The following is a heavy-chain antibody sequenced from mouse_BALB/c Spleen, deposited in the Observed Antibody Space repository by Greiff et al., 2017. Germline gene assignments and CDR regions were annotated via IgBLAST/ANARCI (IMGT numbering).Heavy chain of an antibody. CDR1: GFTFSSFG. CDR2: ISSGSSTI. V-gene: IGHV5-17*02. CDR3: ARSRLRLPFDY. Sequence: EVMLVESGGGLVQPGGSRKLSCAASGFTFSSFGMHWVRQAPEKGLEWVAYISSGSSTIYYADTVKGRFTISRDNPKNTLFLQMTSLRSEDTAMYYCARSRLRLPFDYWGQGTTLTVSS. D-gene: IGHD1-2*01. J-gene: IGHJ2*01.